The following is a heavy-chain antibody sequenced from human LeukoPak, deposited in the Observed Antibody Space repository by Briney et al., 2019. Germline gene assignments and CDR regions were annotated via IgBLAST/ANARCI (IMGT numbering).Heavy chain of an antibody. Sequence: SETLSLTCAVSGASINSYSWGWIRQPAGRPLEWIGRFYTSGSNDYNPSLRSRVTMSVDTSRNQQFSLKLSSVTAADTAVYFCVRPDSGGGAIDIWGQGTMVIVSS. CDR3: VRPDSGGGAIDI. V-gene: IGHV4-4*07. J-gene: IGHJ3*02. D-gene: IGHD6-19*01. CDR1: GASINSYS. CDR2: FYTSGSN.